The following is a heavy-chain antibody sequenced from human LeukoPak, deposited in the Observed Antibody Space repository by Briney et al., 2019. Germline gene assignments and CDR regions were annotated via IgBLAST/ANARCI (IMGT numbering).Heavy chain of an antibody. V-gene: IGHV3-49*03. CDR1: GFTFGDYA. CDR2: IRSKAYGGTT. D-gene: IGHD2-15*01. CDR3: TRDHSCYQL. Sequence: GGSLRLSCTASGFTFGDYAVSWFRQAPGKGLEWVGFIRSKAYGGTTEYAASVKGRFTISRDDSKSIAYLQMNSLKTEDTAVYYCTRDHSCYQLWGQGTLVTVSS. J-gene: IGHJ1*01.